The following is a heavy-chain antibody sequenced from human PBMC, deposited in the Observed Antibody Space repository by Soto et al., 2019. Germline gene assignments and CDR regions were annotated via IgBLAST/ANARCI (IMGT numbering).Heavy chain of an antibody. Sequence: EVQLVESGGGLVQPGGSLRLSCAASGFTFFAYWIHWVRQVPGKGLVWVSRINSDGSHTNYAESVRGRFTISRDNSKNTVYLQMNSLTAEDTAVYYCAIEGDYGDYAGENWFDSWGQGSLVPVSS. CDR2: INSDGSHT. J-gene: IGHJ5*01. D-gene: IGHD4-17*01. CDR3: AIEGDYGDYAGENWFDS. V-gene: IGHV3-74*01. CDR1: GFTFFAYW.